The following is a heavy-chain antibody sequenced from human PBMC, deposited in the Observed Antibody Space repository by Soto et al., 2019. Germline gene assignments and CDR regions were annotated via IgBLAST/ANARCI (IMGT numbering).Heavy chain of an antibody. V-gene: IGHV3-30*18. CDR3: AKGGYYDSSGYADY. D-gene: IGHD3-22*01. CDR1: GFTFSSYG. Sequence: GGSLRLSCAASGFTFSSYGMHWVRQAPGKGLEWVAVISYDGSNKYYADSVKGRFTISRDNSKNTLYLQMNSLRAEDTAVYYCAKGGYYDSSGYADYWGQGTLVTV. J-gene: IGHJ4*02. CDR2: ISYDGSNK.